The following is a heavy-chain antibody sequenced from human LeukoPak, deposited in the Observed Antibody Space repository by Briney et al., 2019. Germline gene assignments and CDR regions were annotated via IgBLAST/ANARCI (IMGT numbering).Heavy chain of an antibody. V-gene: IGHV3-64*02. CDR1: GFTFSSYA. CDR3: ARVSSSSSGPLDY. D-gene: IGHD6-6*01. Sequence: PGGSLRLSCAASGFTFSSYAMHWVRQAPGKGLEYVPAISSNGGSTYYADSVKGRFTISRDNSKNTLYLQMGSLRAEDMAVYYCARVSSSSSGPLDYWGQGTLVTVSS. CDR2: ISSNGGST. J-gene: IGHJ4*02.